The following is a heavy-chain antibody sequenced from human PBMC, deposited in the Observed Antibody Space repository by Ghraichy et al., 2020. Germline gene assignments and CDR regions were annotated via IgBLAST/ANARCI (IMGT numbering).Heavy chain of an antibody. CDR3: ARDVSGNLDY. V-gene: IGHV3-7*03. J-gene: IGHJ4*02. CDR2: IKQDGLEK. Sequence: GESLNISCTTSGFIFTNYWMAWVRQAPVRGPEWVANIKQDGLEKHYVDSVKGRFSISRDAAKNSLYLQMNSLRAEDTALYYCARDVSGNLDYWGQGTLVTVSS. CDR1: GFIFTNYW. D-gene: IGHD1-26*01.